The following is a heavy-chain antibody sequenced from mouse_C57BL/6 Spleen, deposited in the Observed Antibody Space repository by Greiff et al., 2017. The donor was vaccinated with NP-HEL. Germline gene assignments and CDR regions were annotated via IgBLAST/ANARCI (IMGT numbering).Heavy chain of an antibody. CDR2: IYPGDGDT. V-gene: IGHV1-80*01. J-gene: IGHJ2*01. D-gene: IGHD1-1*02. Sequence: QVQLHQSGAELVKPGASVKISCKASGYAFSSYWMNWVKQRPGKGLEWIGQIYPGDGDTNYNGKFKGKATLTADKSSSTAYMQLSSLTSEDSAVYFCARSMGGSYYFDYWGQGTTLTVSS. CDR1: GYAFSSYW. CDR3: ARSMGGSYYFDY.